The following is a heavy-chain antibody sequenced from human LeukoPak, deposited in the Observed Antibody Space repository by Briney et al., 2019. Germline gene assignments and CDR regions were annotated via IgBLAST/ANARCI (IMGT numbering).Heavy chain of an antibody. CDR2: INSDGSST. CDR3: ARDRIAAAGTIWFDP. V-gene: IGHV3-74*01. CDR1: GFTFSSYW. Sequence: GGSLRLSCAASGFTFSSYWMHWVRHAPGKGLVWVSRINSDGSSTSYADSVKGRFTISRDNAKNTLYLQMNSLRAEDTAVYYCARDRIAAAGTIWFDPWGQGTLVTVSS. J-gene: IGHJ5*02. D-gene: IGHD6-13*01.